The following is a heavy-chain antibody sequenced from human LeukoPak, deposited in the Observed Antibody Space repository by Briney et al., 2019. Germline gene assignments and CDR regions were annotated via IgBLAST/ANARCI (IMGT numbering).Heavy chain of an antibody. D-gene: IGHD3-22*01. Sequence: ASVKVSCKASGYTFTGYYMHWVRQAPGQGLEWMGWINPNSGGTNYAQKFQGRVTMTRDTSISTAYMELSRLRSDDTAVYYCARVLRAYYYDSSGYYCDCWGQGTLVTVSS. CDR1: GYTFTGYY. CDR3: ARVLRAYYYDSSGYYCDC. CDR2: INPNSGGT. J-gene: IGHJ4*02. V-gene: IGHV1-2*02.